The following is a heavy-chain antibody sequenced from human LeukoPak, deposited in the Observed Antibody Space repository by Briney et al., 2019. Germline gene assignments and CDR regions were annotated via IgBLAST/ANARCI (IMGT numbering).Heavy chain of an antibody. CDR1: GFTVSSNY. Sequence: GGSLRLSCAASGFTVSSNYMNWVRQAPGKGLEWVSVIYSGGNTYYADSVKGRFTISRDNSKNMLYLQMNSLRAEDTAVYYCARAYSGYYFDYWGQGTLVTVSS. CDR2: IYSGGNT. D-gene: IGHD5-12*01. V-gene: IGHV3-53*01. CDR3: ARAYSGYYFDY. J-gene: IGHJ4*02.